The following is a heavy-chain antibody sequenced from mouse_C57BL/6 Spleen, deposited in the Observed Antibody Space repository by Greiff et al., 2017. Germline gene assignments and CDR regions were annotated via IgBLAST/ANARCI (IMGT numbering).Heavy chain of an antibody. V-gene: IGHV3-6*01. Sequence: EVKLMESGPGLVKPSQSLSLTCSVTGYSITSGYYWNWIRQFPGNKLEWMGYISYDGSNNYNPSLKNRISITRDTSKNQFFLKLNSVTTEDTATYYCARDQGYYYGSSSHWYFDVWGTGTTVTVSS. J-gene: IGHJ1*03. CDR1: GYSITSGYY. CDR2: ISYDGSN. CDR3: ARDQGYYYGSSSHWYFDV. D-gene: IGHD1-1*01.